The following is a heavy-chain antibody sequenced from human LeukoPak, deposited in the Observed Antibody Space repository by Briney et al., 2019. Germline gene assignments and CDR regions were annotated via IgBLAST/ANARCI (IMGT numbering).Heavy chain of an antibody. Sequence: ASVKVSCKVSGYTLTELSMHWVRQAPGKGLEWMGGFDPEDGETIYAQKFQGRVTITRNTSISTAYMELSSLRSEDTAVYYCARGGLSRGRVGAILIYWGQGTLVTVSS. J-gene: IGHJ4*02. D-gene: IGHD1-26*01. CDR3: ARGGLSRGRVGAILIY. V-gene: IGHV1-24*01. CDR1: GYTLTELS. CDR2: FDPEDGET.